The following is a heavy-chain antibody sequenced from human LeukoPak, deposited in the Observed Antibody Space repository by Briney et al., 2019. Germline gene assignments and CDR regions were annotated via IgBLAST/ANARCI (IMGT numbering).Heavy chain of an antibody. V-gene: IGHV1-2*02. CDR2: INPNNGGT. CDR3: ARDRVSGAADP. Sequence: ASVKVSCKVSGYTLTELSMHWVRQAPGQGLEWMAWINPNNGGTNYAQKFQGRVTVTSDTSINTVYMELSSLRSNDTAVYYCARDRVSGAADPWGQGTLVTVSS. D-gene: IGHD3-10*01. J-gene: IGHJ5*02. CDR1: GYTLTELS.